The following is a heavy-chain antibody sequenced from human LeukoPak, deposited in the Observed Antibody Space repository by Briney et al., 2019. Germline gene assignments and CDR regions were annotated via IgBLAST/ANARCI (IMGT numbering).Heavy chain of an antibody. CDR1: GFTFSKYG. Sequence: PGGPLRLSCAASGFTFSKYGMTWVRQAPGKGLEWVSGISSGGGATYYADSVKGRFTISRDNSKNTVYLQMSSLRAEDTAIYFCAKSRIAATDNAFDMWGQGTMVT. D-gene: IGHD6-13*01. CDR2: ISSGGGAT. V-gene: IGHV3-23*01. CDR3: AKSRIAATDNAFDM. J-gene: IGHJ3*02.